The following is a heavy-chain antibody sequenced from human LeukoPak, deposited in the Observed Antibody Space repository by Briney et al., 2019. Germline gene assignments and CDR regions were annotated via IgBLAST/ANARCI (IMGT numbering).Heavy chain of an antibody. Sequence: SETLSLTCTVSGVSISSYYWSWIRQPPGKGLEWIGYIYYSGSTTYNPSPKSRVTISVDTSKNQFSLKLSSVTAADTAVYYWAKGTPCGGSCKYYLDYWGQGTLVTVSS. J-gene: IGHJ4*02. V-gene: IGHV4-59*01. CDR1: GVSISSYY. CDR3: AKGTPCGGSCKYYLDY. CDR2: IYYSGST. D-gene: IGHD2-15*01.